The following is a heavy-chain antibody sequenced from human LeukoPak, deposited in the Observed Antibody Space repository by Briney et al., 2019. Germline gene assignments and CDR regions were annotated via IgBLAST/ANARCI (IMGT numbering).Heavy chain of an antibody. J-gene: IGHJ4*02. V-gene: IGHV4-39*01. CDR3: ARHHHDGGFDY. CDR1: GGSINSGLSYY. CDR2: ISYSGTT. D-gene: IGHD3-16*01. Sequence: PSETLSLTCTVSGGSINSGLSYYWAWIRQPPGKGLEWIGSISYSGTTYYNLSLKGRGTISVDTSKSQFSLRVRSVTAADTALFYCARHHHDGGFDYWGRGTLVTVSS.